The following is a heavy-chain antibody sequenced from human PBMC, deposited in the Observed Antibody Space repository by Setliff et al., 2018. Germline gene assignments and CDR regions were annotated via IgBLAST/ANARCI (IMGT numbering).Heavy chain of an antibody. J-gene: IGHJ6*03. CDR2: IIHSGST. CDR1: GDSVNSGNYY. D-gene: IGHD6-19*01. V-gene: IGHV4-61*01. Sequence: LSLTCTVSGDSVNSGNYYWSWIRQPPGKRLEWIGEIIHSGSTNYNPSLKSRVTISMDTSKNQFSLKLNSVTAADMAVYYCAREQWLDPPGYYYMDVWAKGTTVTVSS. CDR3: AREQWLDPPGYYYMDV.